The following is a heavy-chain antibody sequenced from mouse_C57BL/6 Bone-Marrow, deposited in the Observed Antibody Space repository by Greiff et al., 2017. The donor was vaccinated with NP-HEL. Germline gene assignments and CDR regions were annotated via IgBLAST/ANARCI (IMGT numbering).Heavy chain of an antibody. V-gene: IGHV10-1*01. CDR2: IRSKSNNYAT. Sequence: EVMLVESGGGLVQPKGSLKLSCAASGFSFNTYAMNWVRQAPGKGLEWVARIRSKSNNYATYYADSVKDRFTISRDDSESMLYLQMNNLKTEDTAMYYCVRHDYYGSRGDYAMDYWGQGTSVTVSS. J-gene: IGHJ4*01. CDR3: VRHDYYGSRGDYAMDY. D-gene: IGHD1-1*01. CDR1: GFSFNTYA.